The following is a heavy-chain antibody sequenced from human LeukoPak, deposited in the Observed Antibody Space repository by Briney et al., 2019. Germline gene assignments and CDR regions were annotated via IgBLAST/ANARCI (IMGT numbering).Heavy chain of an antibody. D-gene: IGHD6-13*01. CDR2: IYYSGST. J-gene: IGHJ3*02. Sequence: SETLSLTCTVSGGSISSSSYYWGWIRQPPGKGLEWIGSIYYSGSTYYNPSLKSRVTLSVDTSKNQFSLKLSSVTAADTAVYHCARARKQQLYFDAFDIWGQGTTVTVSS. CDR3: ARARKQQLYFDAFDI. CDR1: GGSISSSSYY. V-gene: IGHV4-39*01.